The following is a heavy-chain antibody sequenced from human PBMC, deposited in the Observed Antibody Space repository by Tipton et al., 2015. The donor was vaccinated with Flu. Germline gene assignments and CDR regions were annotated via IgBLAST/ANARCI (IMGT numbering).Heavy chain of an antibody. V-gene: IGHV4-38-2*01. J-gene: IGHJ5*02. CDR3: ARRDYSNYVSEPKNWFDP. CDR1: GFSIRSSNYY. CDR2: IFHSGNM. D-gene: IGHD4-11*01. Sequence: TLSLTCAVSGFSIRSSNYYWGWIRQPPGKGLEWIGNIFHSGNMYHNPSLKSRATISVDTSKNQFSLKLSSVTAADTAVYYCARRDYSNYVSEPKNWFDPWGQGALVTVSS.